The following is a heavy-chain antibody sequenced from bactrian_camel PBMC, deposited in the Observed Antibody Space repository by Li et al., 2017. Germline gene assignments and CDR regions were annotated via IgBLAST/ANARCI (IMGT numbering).Heavy chain of an antibody. J-gene: IGHJ6*01. CDR2: IYNGGGQT. D-gene: IGHD3*01. Sequence: HVQLVESGGDSVQAGGSLRLSCVVSGRSRGSNCVGWYRLPPGRAPAEREGIAAIYNGGGQTWYADSAKGRFTVSYEENKRSMYLQINSLKSEDTALYWCATALFSAFGHWGQGTQVTVS. CDR3: ATALFSAFGH. CDR1: GRSRGSNC. V-gene: IGHV3S54*01.